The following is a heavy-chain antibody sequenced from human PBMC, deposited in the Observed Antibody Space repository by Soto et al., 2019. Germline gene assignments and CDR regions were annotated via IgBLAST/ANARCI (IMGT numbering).Heavy chain of an antibody. V-gene: IGHV3-23*01. CDR2: ITDSGGST. CDR3: AHITGFDS. J-gene: IGHJ4*02. CDR1: GFTFSSQA. D-gene: IGHD3-10*01. Sequence: EVQLLESGGGLVQPGGSLRLACAASGFTFSSQAMSWVRQAPGKGLEWVSTITDSGGSTYYADSVKGRFTISRDNSKIPLYEKMKRHRDADTAVYYRAHITGFDSWGQGTLVTAS.